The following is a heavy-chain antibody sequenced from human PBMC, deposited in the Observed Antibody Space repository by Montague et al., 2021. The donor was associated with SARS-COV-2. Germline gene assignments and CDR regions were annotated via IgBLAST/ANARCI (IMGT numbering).Heavy chain of an antibody. J-gene: IGHJ5*02. V-gene: IGHV4-34*01. CDR2: INHSGST. Sequence: SETLSFTCAVYGGSFSGYYWSWIRQPPGKGLEWIGEINHSGSTNYNPPLKSRVTISVDTSKNQFSLKLSSVTAADTAVYYCASLTLGYCSSTSCYSDWFDPWGQGTLVTVSS. D-gene: IGHD2-2*02. CDR1: GGSFSGYY. CDR3: ASLTLGYCSSTSCYSDWFDP.